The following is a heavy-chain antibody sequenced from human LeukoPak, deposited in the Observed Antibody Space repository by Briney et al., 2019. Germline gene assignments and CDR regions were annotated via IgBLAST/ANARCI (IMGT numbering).Heavy chain of an antibody. D-gene: IGHD3-22*01. CDR3: ASGGPPDSRFDY. CDR1: GGSISSGGYY. Sequence: PSETLSLTCTVSGGSISSGGYYWSWIRQHPGKGLEWIGYIYYSGSTYYNPSLKSRVTISVDTSKNQFSLKLSSVTAADTAVYYRASGGPPDSRFDYWGQGTLVTVSS. CDR2: IYYSGST. J-gene: IGHJ4*02. V-gene: IGHV4-31*03.